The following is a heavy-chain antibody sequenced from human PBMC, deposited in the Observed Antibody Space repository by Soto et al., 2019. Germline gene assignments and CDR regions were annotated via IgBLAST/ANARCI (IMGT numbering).Heavy chain of an antibody. CDR2: ISNDGNHE. V-gene: IGHV3-30*18. CDR3: AKTITTFEGSSTGRGALLDY. D-gene: IGHD3-3*01. J-gene: IGHJ4*02. CDR1: GFTFSAFG. Sequence: QVQLVESGGVVVQPGRSLRLSCAASGFTFSAFGMHWVRQAPGKGLEWVAVISNDGNHEYYADSVKGRFSISRDNSKNTFYLQMNSLSSEDTAVYFCAKTITTFEGSSTGRGALLDYWGQGILVTVSS.